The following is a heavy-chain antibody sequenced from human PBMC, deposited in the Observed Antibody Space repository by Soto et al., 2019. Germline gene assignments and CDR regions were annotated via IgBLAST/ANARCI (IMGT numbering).Heavy chain of an antibody. CDR1: GYSFTNYW. D-gene: IGHD5-12*01. CDR2: TYPDDSDT. V-gene: IGHV5-51*01. CDR3: ASPSGNGYSGYDDAIDI. J-gene: IGHJ3*02. Sequence: GESLKISCKGSGYSFTNYWLGWVRQVPGKGLEWMGITYPDDSDTRYSPSFQGQVTISADKSISTAYLQWSSLKASDSAMYYCASPSGNGYSGYDDAIDIWGQGTMVTVS.